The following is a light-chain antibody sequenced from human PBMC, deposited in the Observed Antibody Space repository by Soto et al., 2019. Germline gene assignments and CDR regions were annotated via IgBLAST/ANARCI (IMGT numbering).Light chain of an antibody. CDR1: QDISNY. V-gene: IGKV1-27*01. Sequence: EIQMTQSPSSLPASVGDRVTITCRASQDISNYVAWYQQKPGQVPKLLIYSASTLHSGVPSRFSGSGSGTDFTLTISSLQPEDVATYYCQKFNSSPWTFGQGTRVEF. CDR3: QKFNSSPWT. CDR2: SAS. J-gene: IGKJ1*01.